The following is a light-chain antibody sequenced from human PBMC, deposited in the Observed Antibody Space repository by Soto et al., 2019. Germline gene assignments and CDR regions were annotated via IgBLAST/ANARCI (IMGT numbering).Light chain of an antibody. CDR1: QTVSSTY. CDR2: GTS. Sequence: EIVLTQSPGTLSVSPGERATLSCRASQTVSSTYLAWYRQDPGQAPRLLMYGTSSRASDIPDRFSGSGAVTDFTLTISTLEAEDFEVYYCHQYGTSPYTFGQGTKLEIK. J-gene: IGKJ2*01. CDR3: HQYGTSPYT. V-gene: IGKV3-20*01.